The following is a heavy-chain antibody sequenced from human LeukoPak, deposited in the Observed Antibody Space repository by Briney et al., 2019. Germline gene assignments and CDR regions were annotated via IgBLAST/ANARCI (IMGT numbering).Heavy chain of an antibody. Sequence: PGGSLRLSCAASGVTFSTYWMHWVRQAPGKGLVWVSRINSDGSSTSYADSVKGRFTISRDNAKNTLYLQMNSLRAEDTAVYYCARGRITFGGVIVFDYWGQGTLVTVSS. D-gene: IGHD3-16*02. CDR1: GVTFSTYW. V-gene: IGHV3-74*01. J-gene: IGHJ4*02. CDR3: ARGRITFGGVIVFDY. CDR2: INSDGSST.